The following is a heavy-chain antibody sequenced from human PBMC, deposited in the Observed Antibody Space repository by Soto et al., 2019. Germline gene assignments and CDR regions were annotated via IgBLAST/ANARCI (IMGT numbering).Heavy chain of an antibody. CDR2: IKSKTDGGTT. J-gene: IGHJ1*01. Sequence: GGSLRLSCAASGFTFSNAWMSWVRQAPGKGLEWVGRIKSKTDGGTTDYAAPVKGRFTISRDDSKSTLYLQMNSLKTEDTAVYYCTTHRHYDFWSGYYREYFQHWGQGTPVTVSS. V-gene: IGHV3-15*01. CDR1: GFTFSNAW. CDR3: TTHRHYDFWSGYYREYFQH. D-gene: IGHD3-3*01.